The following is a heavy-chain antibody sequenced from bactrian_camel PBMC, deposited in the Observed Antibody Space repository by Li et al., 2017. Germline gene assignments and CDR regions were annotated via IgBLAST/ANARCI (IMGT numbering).Heavy chain of an antibody. CDR2: IYNDGKTT. V-gene: IGHV3S6*01. CDR1: GFIFSSQR. CDR3: AADVTAYCSGGSYQ. Sequence: HVQLVESGGGLVQPGGSLRLSCLASGFIFSSQRMHWVRQAPGKGLEWVSVIYNDGKTTNYADSVKGRFTISQSQDNRKKTSYLQMSNLNTEDTALYLCAADVTAYCSGGSYQWGEGTQVTVS. J-gene: IGHJ4*01. D-gene: IGHD4*01.